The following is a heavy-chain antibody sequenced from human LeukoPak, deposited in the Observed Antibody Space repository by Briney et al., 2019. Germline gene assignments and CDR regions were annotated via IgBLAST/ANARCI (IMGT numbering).Heavy chain of an antibody. D-gene: IGHD3-3*01. Sequence: GGSLRLSXAASGFTFSNYWMSWVRQAPGKGLEWVANIKPDGSEKYCVDSVKGRFSISRDNARNVLYLQMNNLRAGDTALYYCARGDFWSGDYTDAFDVWGQGTMVTVSA. V-gene: IGHV3-7*04. CDR3: ARGDFWSGDYTDAFDV. CDR2: IKPDGSEK. J-gene: IGHJ3*01. CDR1: GFTFSNYW.